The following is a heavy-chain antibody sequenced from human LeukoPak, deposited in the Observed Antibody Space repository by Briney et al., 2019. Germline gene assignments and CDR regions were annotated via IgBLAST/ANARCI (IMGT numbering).Heavy chain of an antibody. CDR3: ARALGYCSSTSCYDAFDI. CDR1: GGSISSGSYY. V-gene: IGHV4-61*02. J-gene: IGHJ3*02. Sequence: SQTLSLTCTVSGGSISSGSYYWSWIRQPAGKGLEWIGRIYTSGSTNYNPSLKSRVTISVDTSKNQFSLKLSSMTAADTAVYYCARALGYCSSTSCYDAFDIWGQGTMVTVSS. CDR2: IYTSGST. D-gene: IGHD2-2*01.